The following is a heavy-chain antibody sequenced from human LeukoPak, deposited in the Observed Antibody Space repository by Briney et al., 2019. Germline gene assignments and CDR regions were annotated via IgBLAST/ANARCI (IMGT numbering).Heavy chain of an antibody. CDR2: IYYSGST. D-gene: IGHD3-3*01. Sequence: SETLSLTCTVSGGSISSYYWSWIRQPPGKGLEWIGYIYYSGSTNYNPSLKSRVTLSVDTSKNQFSLKLSSVTAADTAVYYCARGNSDFWSGYYRNWFDPWGQGTLVTVSS. J-gene: IGHJ5*02. CDR1: GGSISSYY. V-gene: IGHV4-59*01. CDR3: ARGNSDFWSGYYRNWFDP.